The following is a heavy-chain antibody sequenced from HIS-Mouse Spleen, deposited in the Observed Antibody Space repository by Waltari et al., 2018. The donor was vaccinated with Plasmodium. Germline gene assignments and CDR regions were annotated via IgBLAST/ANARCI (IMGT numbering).Heavy chain of an antibody. CDR3: ASSWYWYFDL. Sequence: EVQLVESGGGLVQPGGSLTLYCAASGCPFSSFWMSWVRQAPGKGGEGVANIKQDGSEKYYVDSVKGRFTSARDNAKNSLYLQMNSLRAEDTAVYYCASSWYWYFDLWGRGTLVTVSS. CDR2: IKQDGSEK. CDR1: GCPFSSFW. J-gene: IGHJ2*01. D-gene: IGHD6-13*01. V-gene: IGHV3-7*01.